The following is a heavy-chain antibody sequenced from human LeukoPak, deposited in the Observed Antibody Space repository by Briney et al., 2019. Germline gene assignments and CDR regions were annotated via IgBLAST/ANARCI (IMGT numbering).Heavy chain of an antibody. J-gene: IGHJ4*02. CDR2: IIPILGIA. CDR3: ARQPDRGVGSRTFDY. Sequence: SVKVSCKASGGTFSSYAISWVRQAPGQGLEWMGRIIPILGIANYAQKFQGRVTITADKSTSTAYMELSSLRSEDTAVYYCARQPDRGVGSRTFDYWGQGTLVTVSS. V-gene: IGHV1-69*04. D-gene: IGHD3-10*01. CDR1: GGTFSSYA.